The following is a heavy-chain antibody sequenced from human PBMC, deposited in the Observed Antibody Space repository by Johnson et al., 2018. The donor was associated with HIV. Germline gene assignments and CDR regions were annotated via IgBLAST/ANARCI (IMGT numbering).Heavy chain of an antibody. D-gene: IGHD6-19*01. CDR2: IWCDGSNK. CDR3: ARDRAGFDI. V-gene: IGHV3-33*01. CDR1: GFTFSSYG. Sequence: QVQLVESGGGVVQPGRSLRLSCAASGFTFSSYGMHWVRQAPGKGLEWVAVIWCDGSNKYYADSVKGRFTISRDNSKNTLYLQMNSLRAEDTALYYCARDRAGFDIWGQGTMVTVSS. J-gene: IGHJ3*02.